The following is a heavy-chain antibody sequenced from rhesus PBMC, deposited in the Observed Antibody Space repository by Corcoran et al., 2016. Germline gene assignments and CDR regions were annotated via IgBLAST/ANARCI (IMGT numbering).Heavy chain of an antibody. V-gene: IGHV3S25*01. CDR2: ISTGVYKT. CDR1: GFTFSTYA. J-gene: IGHJ4*01. Sequence: EVQLVESGGGLVQPGGSLRLSCAASGFTFSTYAMYWVRQAPGKGLEGNSGISTGVYKTHYVDSLKGRFIISRDNSKNTLSLQMNSLKAEDTAVYYCAIPRWDYWGQGVLVTVSS. D-gene: IGHD6-37*01. CDR3: AIPRWDY.